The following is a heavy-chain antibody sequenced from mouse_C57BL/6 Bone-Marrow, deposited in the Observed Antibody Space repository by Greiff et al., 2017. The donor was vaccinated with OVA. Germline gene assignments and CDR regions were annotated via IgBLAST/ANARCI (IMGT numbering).Heavy chain of an antibody. D-gene: IGHD1-1*01. CDR3: ARWGVVASYYYAMDD. Sequence: VQLQQSVAELVRPGASVKLSCTASGFNIKNTYMHWVKQRPEQGLEWIGRIDPANGNTKYAPKFQGKATITSDTSSHTAYLQLSSLTSVDTAIYECARWGVVASYYYAMDDWGQGTTVAGSS. CDR1: GFNIKNTY. J-gene: IGHJ4*01. V-gene: IGHV14-3*01. CDR2: IDPANGNT.